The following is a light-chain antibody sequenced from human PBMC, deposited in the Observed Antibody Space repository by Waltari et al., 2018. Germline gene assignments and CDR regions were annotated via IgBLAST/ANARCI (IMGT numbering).Light chain of an antibody. CDR2: GAS. J-gene: IGKJ4*01. Sequence: EIVLTPSPATLSLSPGERATLYCRASQSVTNNYLAWFQQKPGQAPRLLIFGASSRLTGIPARFSGSGSGTDFILTISRLEPEDFAVYYCQQYGRSPRLTFGGGTKVEIK. CDR1: QSVTNNY. CDR3: QQYGRSPRLT. V-gene: IGKV3-20*01.